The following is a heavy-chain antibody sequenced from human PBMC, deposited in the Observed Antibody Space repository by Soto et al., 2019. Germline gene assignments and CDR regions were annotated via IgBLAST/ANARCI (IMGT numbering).Heavy chain of an antibody. CDR3: ARDISSGWHPGFWFDP. V-gene: IGHV3-13*01. Sequence: PGGSLRLSCAASGFTFSSYDMHWVRQATGKGLEWVSAIGTAGDTYYPGSVKGRFTISRENAKNSLYLQMNSLRAEDTAVYYCARDISSGWHPGFWFDPWGQGTLVTVSS. CDR2: IGTAGDT. J-gene: IGHJ5*02. CDR1: GFTFSSYD. D-gene: IGHD6-19*01.